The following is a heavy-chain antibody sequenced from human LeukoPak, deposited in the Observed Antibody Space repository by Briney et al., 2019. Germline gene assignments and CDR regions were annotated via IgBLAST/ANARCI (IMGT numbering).Heavy chain of an antibody. Sequence: ASVKVSCKASGYTFTSYGISWVRQAPGQGLEWMGWISAYNGNTNYAQKLQGRVTITRNTSISTAYMELSSLRSEDAAVYYCARCRSSSWYYYYYYMDVWGKGTTVTVSS. CDR2: ISAYNGNT. V-gene: IGHV1-18*01. CDR1: GYTFTSYG. J-gene: IGHJ6*03. D-gene: IGHD6-13*01. CDR3: ARCRSSSWYYYYYYMDV.